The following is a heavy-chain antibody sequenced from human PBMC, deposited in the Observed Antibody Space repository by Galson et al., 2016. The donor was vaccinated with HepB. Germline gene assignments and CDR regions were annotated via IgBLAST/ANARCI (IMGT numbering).Heavy chain of an antibody. D-gene: IGHD4-17*01. J-gene: IGHJ4*02. Sequence: SLRLSCAASGFTFSNYGFHWARHTPAKGLEWVAFIYSDGSKIYYGNSVEGRFTISRDNSKHTVYLEMNSLRAEDTAVYYCARAHYGVLPLDYWGQGTLVTGSP. CDR3: ARAHYGVLPLDY. CDR1: GFTFSNYG. CDR2: IYSDGSKI. V-gene: IGHV3-33*01.